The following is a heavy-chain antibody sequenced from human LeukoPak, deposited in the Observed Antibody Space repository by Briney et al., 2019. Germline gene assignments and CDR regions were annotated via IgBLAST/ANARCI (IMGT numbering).Heavy chain of an antibody. V-gene: IGHV3-23*01. CDR2: ISGSGSGGST. CDR1: GFIFSSYG. Sequence: GGSLRLSCAASGFIFSSYGMTWVRQAPGKGLEWVSAISGSGSGGSTYYADSVKGRFTISRDNAKNSLYLQMNGLRAEDTALYYCAKEGSGSYSTPDAFDIWGQGTMVTVSS. CDR3: AKEGSGSYSTPDAFDI. D-gene: IGHD1-26*01. J-gene: IGHJ3*02.